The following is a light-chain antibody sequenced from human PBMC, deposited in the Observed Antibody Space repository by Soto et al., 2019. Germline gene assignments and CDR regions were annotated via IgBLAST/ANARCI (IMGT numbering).Light chain of an antibody. CDR2: GAS. V-gene: IGKV3-20*01. CDR1: QSVRSN. J-gene: IGKJ1*01. Sequence: EIVLTQSPGTLSFSPGERSTLSCRASQSVRSNLAWYQQKPGQSPRLLIYGASTRATGIPARFSGSGSGTQFTLTISRLEPEDFAVYYCQQYGSSPWTFGQGTKVDI. CDR3: QQYGSSPWT.